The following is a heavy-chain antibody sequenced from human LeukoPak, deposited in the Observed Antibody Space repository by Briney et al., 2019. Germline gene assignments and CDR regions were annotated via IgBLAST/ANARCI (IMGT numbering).Heavy chain of an antibody. J-gene: IGHJ6*03. CDR2: ISGSGDII. Sequence: PGGSLRLSCVASGFSFSNSAMRWVRQAPGKGLEWVSAISGSGDIIYYADSVKGRFTISRDNSKNTLYLQLNSLRVEDTAVYYCAKNRGAGSHYYYHMNVWGKGTTVTVSS. CDR3: AKNRGAGSHYYYHMNV. D-gene: IGHD1-26*01. CDR1: GFSFSNSA. V-gene: IGHV3-23*01.